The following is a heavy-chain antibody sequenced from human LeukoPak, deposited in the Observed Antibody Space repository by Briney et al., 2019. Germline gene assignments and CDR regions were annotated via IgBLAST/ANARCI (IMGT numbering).Heavy chain of an antibody. Sequence: GGSLRLSCAASGFTFSTYAMSWVRQAPGKGPEWVSSISGSFTSTYYADSVKGRFTISRDNSEDTLYLQMNSLRAEDTAVYYCAKGGTVIARLIASDWGQGTLVTVSS. J-gene: IGHJ4*02. CDR1: GFTFSTYA. CDR3: AKGGTVIARLIASD. V-gene: IGHV3-23*01. D-gene: IGHD6-6*01. CDR2: ISGSFTST.